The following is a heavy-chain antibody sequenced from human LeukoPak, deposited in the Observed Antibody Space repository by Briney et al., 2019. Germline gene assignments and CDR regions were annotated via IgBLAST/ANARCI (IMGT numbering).Heavy chain of an antibody. J-gene: IGHJ3*02. CDR3: ARWDDFDI. CDR2: IDTSSSTI. D-gene: IGHD1-26*01. Sequence: GRSLRLSCAASGFTFSSYGMHWVRQAPGKGLEWVSFIDTSSSTIYHADSVKGRFTISRDNAKNSLYLQMNSLRAEDTAVYYCARWDDFDIWGQGTMVTVSS. V-gene: IGHV3-48*04. CDR1: GFTFSSYG.